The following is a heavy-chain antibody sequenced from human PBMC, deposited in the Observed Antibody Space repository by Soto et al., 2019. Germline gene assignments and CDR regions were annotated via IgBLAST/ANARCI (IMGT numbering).Heavy chain of an antibody. CDR3: AHRPRGYAYYFDY. Sequence: QITLKESGPPLVKPTQTLTLTCTFSGFSLSTRGVAVGWFRQPPGKALEWLALIYWDEDKWYSPYLKTRLPINEDTSKNQVVPTMTNMDPVDTATYYCAHRPRGYAYYFDYWGQGTLVTVSS. D-gene: IGHD5-12*01. J-gene: IGHJ4*02. V-gene: IGHV2-5*02. CDR1: GFSLSTRGVA. CDR2: IYWDEDK.